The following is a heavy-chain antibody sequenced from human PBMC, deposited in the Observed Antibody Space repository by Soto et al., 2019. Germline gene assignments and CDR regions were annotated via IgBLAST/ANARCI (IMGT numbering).Heavy chain of an antibody. CDR2: IYYSGST. V-gene: IGHV4-31*03. J-gene: IGHJ3*02. CDR1: GGSISSGGYY. D-gene: IGHD3-22*01. Sequence: QVQLQESGPGLVKPSQTLSLTCTVSGGSISSGGYYWSWIRQHPGKGLEWIGYIYYSGSTYYNPSLKSRVTISVDTSKNQFSLKLSSVTAADTAVYYCARGNDSSGYYPDGSWLAFDIWGQGTMVTVSS. CDR3: ARGNDSSGYYPDGSWLAFDI.